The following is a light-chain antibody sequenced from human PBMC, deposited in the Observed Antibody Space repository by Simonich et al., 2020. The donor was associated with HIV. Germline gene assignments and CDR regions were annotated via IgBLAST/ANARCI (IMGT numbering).Light chain of an antibody. J-gene: IGLJ3*02. CDR2: EAN. Sequence: QSALTQPASVSGSPGQSITISCTGTSSDVGSYNLVSWYQQHPGKAPKLMLYEANKLPSGVANRFSGSKAGNTASLTISGLQAEDEADYYCCSYAGSSTWVFGGGTKLTVL. V-gene: IGLV2-23*01. CDR1: SSDVGSYNL. CDR3: CSYAGSSTWV.